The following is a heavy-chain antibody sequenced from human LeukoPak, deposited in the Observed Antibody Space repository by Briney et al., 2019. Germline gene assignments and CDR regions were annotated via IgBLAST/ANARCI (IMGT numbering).Heavy chain of an antibody. CDR2: IYYSGST. V-gene: IGHV4-59*08. J-gene: IGHJ4*02. Sequence: SETLSLTCTVSGGSISSYYWSWIRQPPGKGLEWIGYIYYSGSTNYNPSLKSRVTISVDTSKNQFSLKLSSVTAADTAVYYCARHGHGYKGLDYWGQGTLVTVSS. CDR1: GGSISSYY. D-gene: IGHD5-12*01. CDR3: ARHGHGYKGLDY.